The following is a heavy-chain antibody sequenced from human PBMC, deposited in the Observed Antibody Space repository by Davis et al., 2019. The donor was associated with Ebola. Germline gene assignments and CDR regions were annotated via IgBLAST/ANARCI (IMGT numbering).Heavy chain of an antibody. J-gene: IGHJ5*02. CDR3: ARVGYDFWSGYYTGNWFDP. CDR2: ITHSGST. V-gene: IGHV4-34*01. Sequence: GSLRLSCAVYGGSFSGYYWSWIRQPPGKGLEWIGEITHSGSTNYNPSLKSRVTISVDTSKNQFSLKLSSVNAADTAVYYCARVGYDFWSGYYTGNWFDPWGQGTLVTVSS. D-gene: IGHD3-3*01. CDR1: GGSFSGYY.